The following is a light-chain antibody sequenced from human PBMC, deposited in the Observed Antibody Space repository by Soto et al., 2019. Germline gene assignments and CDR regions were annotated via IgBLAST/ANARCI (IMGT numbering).Light chain of an antibody. CDR3: SSYTSSGTLV. V-gene: IGLV2-14*03. Sequence: QSALTQPASVSGSPGQSITISCTGTSSDVGGYNYVSWYQHHPGKAPKLMIYDVSNRPSGVSNRLSGSKSGNTASLTISGLQAEDEADYYCSSYTSSGTLVFGTGTKLTVL. J-gene: IGLJ1*01. CDR1: SSDVGGYNY. CDR2: DVS.